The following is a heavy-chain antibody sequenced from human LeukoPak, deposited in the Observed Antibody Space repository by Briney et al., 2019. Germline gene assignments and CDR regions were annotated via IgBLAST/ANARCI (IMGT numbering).Heavy chain of an antibody. V-gene: IGHV1-2*06. CDR1: GYTFTGYY. Sequence: ASVKVSCKASGYTFTGYYMHWVRQAPGQGLEWMGRINPNSGGTNYAQKFQGRVTMTRDTSISTAYMELSRLRSDDTAVYYCARDPDSEGVFDYWGQGTLVTVSS. CDR2: INPNSGGT. D-gene: IGHD1-14*01. J-gene: IGHJ4*02. CDR3: ARDPDSEGVFDY.